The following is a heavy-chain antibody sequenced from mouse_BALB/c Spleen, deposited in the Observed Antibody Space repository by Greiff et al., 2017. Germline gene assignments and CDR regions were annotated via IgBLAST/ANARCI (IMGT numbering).Heavy chain of an antibody. D-gene: IGHD1-1*01. V-gene: IGHV5-17*02. CDR3: ARPYGSSWYFDV. J-gene: IGHJ1*01. Sequence: EVQGVESGGGLVQPGGSRKLSCAASGFTFSSFGMHWVRQAPEKGLEWVAYISSGSSTIYYADTVKGRFTISRDNPKNTLFLQMTSLRSEDTAMYYCARPYGSSWYFDVWGAGTTVTVSS. CDR1: GFTFSSFG. CDR2: ISSGSSTI.